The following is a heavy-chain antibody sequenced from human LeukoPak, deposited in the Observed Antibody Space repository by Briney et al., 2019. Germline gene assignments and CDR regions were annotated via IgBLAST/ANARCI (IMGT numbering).Heavy chain of an antibody. CDR3: AKDLPAAYFDY. D-gene: IGHD2-2*01. J-gene: IGHJ4*02. CDR2: VRSDGGNK. V-gene: IGHV3-30*02. CDR1: GFTFSNYG. Sequence: PGGSLRLSCAASGFTFSNYGMHWVRQAPGKGLEWVAFVRSDGGNKYYADSVKGRFTIARDNSRTTLHLQMNSLRAEDTAVYHCAKDLPAAYFDYWGQGTLVTVCS.